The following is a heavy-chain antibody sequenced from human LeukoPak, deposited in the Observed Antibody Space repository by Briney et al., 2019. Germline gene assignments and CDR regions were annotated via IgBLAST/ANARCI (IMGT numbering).Heavy chain of an antibody. CDR1: GGSISSYY. CDR3: ARGGSGSPIDY. D-gene: IGHD3-10*01. Sequence: SETLSLTCTVSGGSISSYYWSWIRQPPGKGLEWIGYIYYSGSTNYNPSLKSRVTISVDTSKNQFSLKLSSVTAADTAVYYCARGGSGSPIDYWGQGTLVTASS. V-gene: IGHV4-59*01. CDR2: IYYSGST. J-gene: IGHJ4*02.